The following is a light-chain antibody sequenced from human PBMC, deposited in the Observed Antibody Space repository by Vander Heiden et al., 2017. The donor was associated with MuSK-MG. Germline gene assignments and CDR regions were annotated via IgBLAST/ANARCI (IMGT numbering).Light chain of an antibody. CDR2: DVS. CDR3: CSYAGSYTFVV. CDR1: PLYVGRYHY. Sequence: QSALTHPRSVSVSPGQSVTISCTGTPLYVGRYHYVSWYQQHPGKAPKLMIYDVSKRPSGVPDRFSGSKSGNTASLTISGLQAEDEADYYCCSYAGSYTFVVFGGGTKLTVL. J-gene: IGLJ2*01. V-gene: IGLV2-11*01.